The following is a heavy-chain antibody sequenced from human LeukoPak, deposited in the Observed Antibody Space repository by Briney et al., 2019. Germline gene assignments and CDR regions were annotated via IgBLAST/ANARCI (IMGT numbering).Heavy chain of an antibody. CDR3: AKDRGWQYADYETVAVEH. CDR1: GYTFTSYG. CDR2: ISIYTGKT. D-gene: IGHD4-17*01. V-gene: IGHV1-18*01. Sequence: ASVKVSCKASGYTFTSYGISWVRQAPGQGLEWMGWISIYTGKTYHAQKFQARVTMTTDTSTTTAYMELRSLRSDDTAVYYCAKDRGWQYADYETVAVEHWGQGTLVTVSS. J-gene: IGHJ4*02.